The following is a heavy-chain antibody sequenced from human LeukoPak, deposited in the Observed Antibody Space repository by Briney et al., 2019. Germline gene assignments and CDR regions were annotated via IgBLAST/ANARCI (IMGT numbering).Heavy chain of an antibody. CDR3: VCVWGSGSHNDY. CDR2: ISGSGRTT. CDR1: GFTFNNYG. J-gene: IGHJ4*02. V-gene: IGHV3-23*01. D-gene: IGHD1-26*01. Sequence: GGSLRLSCAASGFTFNNYGMRWVRQAPGKGLEWVSSISGSGRTTYYADSVKGRFTISRDNAKNSLYLQMNSLRAEDTAVYYCVCVWGSGSHNDYWGQGTLVTVSS.